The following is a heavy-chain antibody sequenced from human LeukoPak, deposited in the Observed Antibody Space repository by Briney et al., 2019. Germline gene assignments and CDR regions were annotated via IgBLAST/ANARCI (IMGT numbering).Heavy chain of an antibody. D-gene: IGHD1-20*01. J-gene: IGHJ4*02. CDR1: GFTFSSYA. V-gene: IGHV3-23*01. CDR2: ISGSGGST. Sequence: GGSLRLSCAASGFTFSSYAMSWVRQAPGKGLEWVSAISGSGGSTYYADSVKGRFTISRDNSKNTLYLQMNSLRAEDTALYYCAKVVSNWNYFDYWGQGTLVTVSS. CDR3: AKVVSNWNYFDY.